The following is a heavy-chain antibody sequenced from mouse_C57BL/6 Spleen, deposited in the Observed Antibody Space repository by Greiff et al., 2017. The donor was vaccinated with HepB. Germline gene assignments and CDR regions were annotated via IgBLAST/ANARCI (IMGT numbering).Heavy chain of an antibody. V-gene: IGHV5-17*01. Sequence: DVQLVESGGGLVKPGGSLKLSCAASGFTFSDYGMHWVRQAPEKGLEWVAYISSGSSTIYYADTVKGRFTISRDNAKNTLFLQMTSLRSEDTAMYYCARQRWLWSMDYWGQGTSVTVSS. D-gene: IGHD1-1*02. CDR2: ISSGSSTI. J-gene: IGHJ4*01. CDR3: ARQRWLWSMDY. CDR1: GFTFSDYG.